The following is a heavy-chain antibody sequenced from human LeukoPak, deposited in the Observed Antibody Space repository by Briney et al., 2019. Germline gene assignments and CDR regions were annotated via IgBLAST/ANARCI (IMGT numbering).Heavy chain of an antibody. CDR1: GYTFTSYG. J-gene: IGHJ6*03. Sequence: GASVKVSCKASGYTFTSYGISWVRQAPGQGLEWMGWISAYNGNTNYARKLQGRVTVTTDTSTSTAYMELRSLTSGDTAVYYCTRDRLDYCSSTSCYPYYYYYMDVWGKGTTATVSS. CDR3: TRDRLDYCSSTSCYPYYYYYMDV. CDR2: ISAYNGNT. D-gene: IGHD2-2*01. V-gene: IGHV1-18*01.